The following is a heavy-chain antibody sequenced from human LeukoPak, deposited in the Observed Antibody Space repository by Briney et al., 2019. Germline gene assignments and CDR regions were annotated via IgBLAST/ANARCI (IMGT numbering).Heavy chain of an antibody. CDR1: GFTFSDYY. J-gene: IGHJ3*02. CDR2: ISSSGSTI. V-gene: IGHV3-11*04. CDR3: ARDPTNTYYYDSSGPWGAFDI. Sequence: GGSLRLSCAASGFTFSDYYMSWIRQAPGKGLEWVSYISSSGSTIYYADSVKGRFTISRDNAKNSLYLQMNSLRAEDTAVYYCARDPTNTYYYDSSGPWGAFDIWGQGTMVTVSS. D-gene: IGHD3-22*01.